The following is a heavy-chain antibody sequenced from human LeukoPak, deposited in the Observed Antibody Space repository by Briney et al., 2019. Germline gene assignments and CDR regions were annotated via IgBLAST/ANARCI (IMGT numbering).Heavy chain of an antibody. CDR1: GFTFSNYG. V-gene: IGHV3-30*18. Sequence: GGSLRLSCATSGFTFSNYGVHWVRQAPGKGLEWVAFISYDGSNKYYVDSVKGRFTISRDNSKNTLYLQMNSLRAEDTAMYFCAKVGGVVIPGSYWGQGTLVTISS. CDR3: AKVGGVVIPGSY. J-gene: IGHJ4*02. CDR2: ISYDGSNK. D-gene: IGHD3-3*01.